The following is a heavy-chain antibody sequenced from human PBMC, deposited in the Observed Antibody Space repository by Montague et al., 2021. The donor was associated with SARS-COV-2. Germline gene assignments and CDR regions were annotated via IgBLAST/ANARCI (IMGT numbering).Heavy chain of an antibody. CDR2: INHSGNT. D-gene: IGHD3-3*01. J-gene: IGHJ5*02. Sequence: SETLSLTCAVYGGSLSGYYWAWIRQTPGKGLEWIGEINHSGNTNXNPSLKSRLTISVDTSKKQFSLKLSSATTADTAVYYCARGADYDFWSGYLRYKWFDPWGLGTPVTVSS. CDR3: ARGADYDFWSGYLRYKWFDP. CDR1: GGSLSGYY. V-gene: IGHV4-34*01.